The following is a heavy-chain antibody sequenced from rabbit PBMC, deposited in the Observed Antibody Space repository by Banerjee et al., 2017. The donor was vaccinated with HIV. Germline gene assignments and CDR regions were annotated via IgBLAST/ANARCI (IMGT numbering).Heavy chain of an antibody. CDR1: GFSFSNKYV. CDR2: INTISGDT. D-gene: IGHD6-1*01. CDR3: ARGVYAGDGGYGYAIAYFDL. V-gene: IGHV1S45*01. J-gene: IGHJ4*01. Sequence: QEHLEESGGGLVQPEGSLTLTCTASGFSFSNKYVMCWVRQAPGKGLEWIACINTISGDTVYATWAKGRFTISSHNAQNTLYLQLNSLTAADTATYFCARGVYAGDGGYGYAIAYFDLWGPGTLVTVS.